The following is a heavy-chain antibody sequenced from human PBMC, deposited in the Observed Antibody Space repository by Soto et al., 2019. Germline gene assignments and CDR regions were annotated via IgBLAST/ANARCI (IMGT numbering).Heavy chain of an antibody. CDR1: GGSISSYY. CDR3: ARVWGYAFDI. Sequence: QVQLQESGPGLVKPSETLSLTCTVSGGSISSYYWSWIRQPPGKGLEWIGYIYYSGSTNYNPTLKSRVTISVDTSKNQFSLKLSSVTAADTAVYYCARVWGYAFDIWGQGTMVTVSS. CDR2: IYYSGST. V-gene: IGHV4-59*01. D-gene: IGHD7-27*01. J-gene: IGHJ3*02.